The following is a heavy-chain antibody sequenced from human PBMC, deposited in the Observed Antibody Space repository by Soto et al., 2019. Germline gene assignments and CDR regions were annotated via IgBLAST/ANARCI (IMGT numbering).Heavy chain of an antibody. V-gene: IGHV3-30*18. CDR1: GFTFSTYG. J-gene: IGHJ3*02. CDR2: MGNDGITT. CDR3: AKEFQWELHAFDI. D-gene: IGHD1-26*01. Sequence: QVQLVESGGGVVQPGRSLRLSCAASGFTFSTYGMHWVRQAPGKGLEWVAVMGNDGITTFYADSVKGRFTISRDNSKNTLFLQMNSLRADDTAVYYCAKEFQWELHAFDIWGQGTMVTVS.